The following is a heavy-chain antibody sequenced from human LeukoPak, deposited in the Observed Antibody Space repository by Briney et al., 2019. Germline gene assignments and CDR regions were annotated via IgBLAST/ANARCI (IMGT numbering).Heavy chain of an antibody. CDR3: AKDPWDIVVVPADDAFDI. CDR1: GFTFSNAW. D-gene: IGHD2-2*01. CDR2: ISSSSSYI. V-gene: IGHV3-21*01. Sequence: GGSLRLSCAASGFTFSNAWMSWVRQAPGKGLEWVSSISSSSSYIYYADSVKGRFTISRDNAKNSLYLQMNSLRAEDTAVYYCAKDPWDIVVVPADDAFDIWGQGTMVTVSS. J-gene: IGHJ3*02.